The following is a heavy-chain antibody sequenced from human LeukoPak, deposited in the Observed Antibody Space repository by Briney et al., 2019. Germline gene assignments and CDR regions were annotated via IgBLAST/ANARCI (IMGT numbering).Heavy chain of an antibody. V-gene: IGHV3-7*03. CDR2: IKQDGSEI. CDR1: GFTMRNHW. J-gene: IGHJ4*02. D-gene: IGHD6-6*01. CDR3: AKWKYSNSGIDDY. Sequence: PGGSLRLSCAASGFTMRNHWMSWVRQAPGKGPEWVADIKQDGSEIHYVDSVKGRFTISRDNSKNMLYLQMNSLRAEDTAVYYCAKWKYSNSGIDDYWGQGTLVTVSS.